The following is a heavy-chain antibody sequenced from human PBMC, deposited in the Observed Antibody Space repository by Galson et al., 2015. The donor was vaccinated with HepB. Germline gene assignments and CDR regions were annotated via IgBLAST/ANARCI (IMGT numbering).Heavy chain of an antibody. CDR3: AKDGCPGGKCYTESDH. Sequence: SLRLSCAASGFTFSTSAMNWVRQAPGKGLGWVSGIDGNGARTFYADFVKGRFTISRDNSKNTLYLQMNNLRVDDAAIFYCAKDGCPGGKCYTESDHWGQGILVPVSS. V-gene: IGHV3-23*01. CDR2: IDGNGART. J-gene: IGHJ4*02. D-gene: IGHD2-8*02. CDR1: GFTFSTSA.